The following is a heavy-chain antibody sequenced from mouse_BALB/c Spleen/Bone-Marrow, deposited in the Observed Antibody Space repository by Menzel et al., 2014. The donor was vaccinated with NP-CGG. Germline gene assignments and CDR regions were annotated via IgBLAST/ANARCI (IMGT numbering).Heavy chain of an antibody. CDR1: GYTFTTYT. Sequence: VQLQQSGAELARPGASVKMSCRASGYTFTTYTIHWVRQRPGQGLEWIGYINPSSGYTNYIQKFKDEATLTADKSSSTAYMQLSSLTSEDSAVYYCARRDDGYVFFDYWGQGTTLTVSS. CDR3: ARRDDGYVFFDY. D-gene: IGHD2-3*01. CDR2: INPSSGYT. V-gene: IGHV1-4*01. J-gene: IGHJ2*01.